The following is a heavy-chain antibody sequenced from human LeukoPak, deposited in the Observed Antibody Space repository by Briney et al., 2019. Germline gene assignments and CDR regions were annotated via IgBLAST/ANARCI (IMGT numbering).Heavy chain of an antibody. CDR1: GYTFTSYD. Sequence: GASVKVSCKASGYTFTSYDINWVRQATGQGLEWMGWMNPNSGNTGYAQKFQGRVTMTRHTSISTAYMELSSLRSEDTAVYYCARGRDYSSSWLNWFDPWGQGTLVTVSS. CDR3: ARGRDYSSSWLNWFDP. J-gene: IGHJ5*02. V-gene: IGHV1-8*01. D-gene: IGHD6-13*01. CDR2: MNPNSGNT.